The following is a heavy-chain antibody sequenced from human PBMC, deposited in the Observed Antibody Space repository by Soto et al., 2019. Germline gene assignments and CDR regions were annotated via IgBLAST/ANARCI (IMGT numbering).Heavy chain of an antibody. Sequence: PGESLKISCKGSGYSFTTYWINWVRQMPGKGLEWMGKIDPSDSYTNYSPSFQGHVIISADKSISTAYLQWSSLKASDTAMYYCARQEMATIGNAFDIWGQGTMVTVSS. CDR1: GYSFTTYW. CDR2: IDPSDSYT. D-gene: IGHD5-12*01. CDR3: ARQEMATIGNAFDI. V-gene: IGHV5-10-1*01. J-gene: IGHJ3*02.